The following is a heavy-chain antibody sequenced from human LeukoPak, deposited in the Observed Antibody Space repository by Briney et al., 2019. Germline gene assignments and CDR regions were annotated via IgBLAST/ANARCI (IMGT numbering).Heavy chain of an antibody. Sequence: GGSLRLSCAASGFTFSSYDMHWVRQATGKGLEWVSAIGTAGDTYYPGSVKGRFTISRENAKNSLYLQMNSLRAGDTAVYYCAREDHHSGYGLWGQGTLVTVSS. CDR2: IGTAGDT. J-gene: IGHJ4*02. D-gene: IGHD5-12*01. CDR1: GFTFSSYD. CDR3: AREDHHSGYGL. V-gene: IGHV3-13*01.